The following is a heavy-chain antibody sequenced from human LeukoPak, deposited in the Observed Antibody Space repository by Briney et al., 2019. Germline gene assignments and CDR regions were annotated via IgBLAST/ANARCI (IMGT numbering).Heavy chain of an antibody. CDR1: GFTFSSYG. Sequence: GRSLRLSCAASGFTFSSYGMHWVRQAPGKGLEWVAVISYDGSNKYYADSVKGRFTISRDNSKNTLYLQMNSLRAEDTAVYYCAKGHSPFDYWGQGTLVTVSS. CDR3: AKGHSPFDY. J-gene: IGHJ4*02. V-gene: IGHV3-30*18. CDR2: ISYDGSNK. D-gene: IGHD2-21*01.